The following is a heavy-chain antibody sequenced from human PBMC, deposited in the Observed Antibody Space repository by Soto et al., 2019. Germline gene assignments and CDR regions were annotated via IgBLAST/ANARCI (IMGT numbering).Heavy chain of an antibody. V-gene: IGHV4-30-4*01. J-gene: IGHJ4*02. Sequence: QVQLQESGPGLVKPSQTLSLTCTVSGGSISSGDYYWSWIRQPPGKGLEWIGYIYYSGSTYYNPSPKTRVTISVDTSKNLSSLKLSPVTAAATAVYYCARDSYDSSGYSFDYWGQGTLVTVSS. CDR2: IYYSGST. CDR3: ARDSYDSSGYSFDY. CDR1: GGSISSGDYY. D-gene: IGHD3-22*01.